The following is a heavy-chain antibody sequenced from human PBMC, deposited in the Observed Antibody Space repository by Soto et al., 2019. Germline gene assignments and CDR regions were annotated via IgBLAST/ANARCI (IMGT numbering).Heavy chain of an antibody. J-gene: IGHJ4*02. V-gene: IGHV1-24*01. Sequence: ASVKVSCKVSGYTLTELSMHWVRQAPGKGLEWMGGFDPEDGETIYAQKFQGRVTMTEDTSTDTAYMELSSLRSEDTAVYYCATDLYGRAAAGTGSSGWGQGTLVTVSS. CDR2: FDPEDGET. CDR3: ATDLYGRAAAGTGSSG. CDR1: GYTLTELS. D-gene: IGHD6-13*01.